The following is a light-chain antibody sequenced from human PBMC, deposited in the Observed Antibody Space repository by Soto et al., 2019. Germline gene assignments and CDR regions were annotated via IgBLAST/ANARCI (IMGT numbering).Light chain of an antibody. CDR1: QDITNY. V-gene: IGKV1-33*01. CDR2: DAS. CDR3: QQYANFPLT. J-gene: IGKJ4*01. Sequence: DIQMTQSPSSLSASVGDRVTITCQASQDITNYLNWYQQKPGKAPKLLVYDASNLEAGVPSRFSGSGSGTDFTFTITSLQPEDVATFYCQQYANFPLTFGGGTKVEIK.